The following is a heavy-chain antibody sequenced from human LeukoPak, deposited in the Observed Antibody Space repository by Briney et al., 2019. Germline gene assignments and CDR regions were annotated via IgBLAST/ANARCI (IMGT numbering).Heavy chain of an antibody. D-gene: IGHD5-18*01. V-gene: IGHV4-38-2*01. CDR2: IYHSGST. Sequence: SETLSLTCAVSGYSISSGYYWGWIRQPPGKGLEWIGSIYHSGSTYYNPSLKSRVTISVDTSKNQFSLKLSSVTAADTAVYYCARGLSGYSYGYDYYYMDVWGKGTTVTVSS. CDR3: ARGLSGYSYGYDYYYMDV. J-gene: IGHJ6*03. CDR1: GYSISSGYY.